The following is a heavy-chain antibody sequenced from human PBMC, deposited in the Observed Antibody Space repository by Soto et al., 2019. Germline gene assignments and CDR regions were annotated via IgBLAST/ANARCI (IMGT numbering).Heavy chain of an antibody. CDR1: GGSISSGGYS. CDR3: ARGVTTVTTIDY. J-gene: IGHJ4*02. V-gene: IGHV4-30-2*01. CDR2: IYHSGST. D-gene: IGHD4-17*01. Sequence: PSETLSLTCAVSGGSISSGGYSWSWIRQPPGKGLEWIGYIYHSGSTYYNPSLKSRVTISVDRSKNQFSLKLSSVTAADTAVYYCARGVTTVTTIDYWGQGTLVTVS.